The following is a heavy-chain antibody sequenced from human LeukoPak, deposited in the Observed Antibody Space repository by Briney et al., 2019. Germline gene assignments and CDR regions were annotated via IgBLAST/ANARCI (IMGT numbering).Heavy chain of an antibody. CDR3: ARKYPRDWLDVFDI. V-gene: IGHV4-59*01. CDR2: MHDSGSP. J-gene: IGHJ3*02. D-gene: IGHD3-9*01. Sequence: SEALSLTCTVSGGSIRGYYWTWIRHLPGKGLEWIGDMHDSGSPHSNPSLKSRLSISLDTSQSHFSLKLRSVTAADTAVYYCARKYPRDWLDVFDIWGQGTMVTVSS. CDR1: GGSIRGYY.